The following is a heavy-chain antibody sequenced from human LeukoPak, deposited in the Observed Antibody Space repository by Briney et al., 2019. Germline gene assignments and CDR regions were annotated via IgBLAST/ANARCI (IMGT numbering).Heavy chain of an antibody. V-gene: IGHV4-34*01. CDR3: ARGRRIMITFGVTRPQVYFDY. CDR1: GGSLSGHY. J-gene: IGHJ4*02. CDR2: INHSGTT. Sequence: SETLSLTCGVYGGSLSGHYWIWIRQPPGKGLEWIGEINHSGTTSYNPSLKSRVTISVDTSKNQFSLKLSSVTAADTAVYYCARGRRIMITFGVTRPQVYFDYWGQGTLVTVSS. D-gene: IGHD3-16*01.